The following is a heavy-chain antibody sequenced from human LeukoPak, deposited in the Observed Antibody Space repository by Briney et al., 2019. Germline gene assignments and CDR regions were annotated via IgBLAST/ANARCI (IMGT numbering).Heavy chain of an antibody. J-gene: IGHJ6*03. D-gene: IGHD2-8*01. V-gene: IGHV1-2*02. Sequence: ASVKVSCKASGYTFTSYYMHWVRQAPGQGLEWMGWINPNSGGTNYAQKFQGRVTMTRDTSISTAHMELSRLRSDDTAVYYCAREGYCTSGVCYIGYYYYYYMDVWGKGTTVTVSS. CDR2: INPNSGGT. CDR3: AREGYCTSGVCYIGYYYYYYMDV. CDR1: GYTFTSYY.